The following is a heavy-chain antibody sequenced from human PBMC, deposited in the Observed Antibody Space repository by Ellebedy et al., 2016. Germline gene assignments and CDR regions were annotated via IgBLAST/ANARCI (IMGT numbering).Heavy chain of an antibody. J-gene: IGHJ3*02. V-gene: IGHV6-1*01. CDR2: TYYRSKWYN. Sequence: SETLSLTCAISGDNVSSNSAGWNWIRQSPSRGLEWLGRTYYRSKWYNDYAVSVKSRITINPDTSKNQFSLQLNSVTPEDTAVYYCARWVNAFDIWGQGTMVTVSS. D-gene: IGHD4-23*01. CDR3: ARWVNAFDI. CDR1: GDNVSSNSAG.